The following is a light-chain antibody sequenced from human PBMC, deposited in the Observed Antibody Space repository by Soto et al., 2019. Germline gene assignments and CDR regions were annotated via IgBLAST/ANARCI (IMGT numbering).Light chain of an antibody. CDR3: LQHNSFPRT. V-gene: IGKV1-9*01. J-gene: IGKJ1*01. CDR2: AAS. Sequence: DIQLTQSPSFLSASLGDRVTITCRASQGIGSYLAWYQQKPGKAPRLLIYAASTLQSGVPSRFSGSGSDTEFTLTISSLQPEDFATYYCLQHNSFPRTFGQGTKVDIK. CDR1: QGIGSY.